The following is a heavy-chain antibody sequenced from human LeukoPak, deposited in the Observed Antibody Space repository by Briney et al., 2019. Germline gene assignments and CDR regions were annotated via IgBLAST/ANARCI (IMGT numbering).Heavy chain of an antibody. CDR1: GFTFSDYY. Sequence: GGSLRLSCAASGFTFSDYYLSWIRQAPGKGLEWVSYISTTTSSIYSADSVKGRFTISRDNAKNSLYLQMNSLRAEDTAVYYCARGHYGLDVWGQGTTVTVSS. CDR3: ARGHYGLDV. V-gene: IGHV3-11*01. CDR2: ISTTTSSI. J-gene: IGHJ6*02.